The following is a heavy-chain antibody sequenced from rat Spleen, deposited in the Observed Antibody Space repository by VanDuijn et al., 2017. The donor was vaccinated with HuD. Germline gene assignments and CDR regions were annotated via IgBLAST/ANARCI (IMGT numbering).Heavy chain of an antibody. CDR2: ITNTGRST. CDR1: GFTFNNYW. V-gene: IGHV5-31*01. D-gene: IGHD1-2*01. J-gene: IGHJ3*01. Sequence: EVQLVESGGGLVQPGRSLKLSCVASGFTFNNYWMTWIRQAPGKGLEWVASITNTGRSTYYPDSVRGRFTISRDNATSTLYLQMDSLRSEDTATYYCARPDSSHIFAYWGQGTLVTVSS. CDR3: ARPDSSHIFAY.